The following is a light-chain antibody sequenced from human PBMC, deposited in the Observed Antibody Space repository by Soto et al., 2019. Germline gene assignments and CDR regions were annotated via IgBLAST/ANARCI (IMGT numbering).Light chain of an antibody. CDR3: PGYDSRLPGVL. CDR2: GNS. Sequence: QSVLTQPPSVSGAPGQRVTISCTGSSSNIGAGYDVHWYQQLPGTAPKLLIYGNSNRPSGVPHRFSGSKPGTTASLAMTGLRAAHEADYYCPGYDSRLPGVLFGGGTPQTVL. CDR1: SSNIGAGYD. V-gene: IGLV1-40*01. J-gene: IGLJ2*01.